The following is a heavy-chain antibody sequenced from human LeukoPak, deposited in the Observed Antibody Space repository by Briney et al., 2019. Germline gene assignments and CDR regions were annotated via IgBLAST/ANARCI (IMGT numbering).Heavy chain of an antibody. CDR2: INTSGKT. V-gene: IGHV4-4*07. CDR3: VRDFGVVRGNSGWYGETDS. J-gene: IGHJ4*02. Sequence: PSETLSLTCSVSSGSLNNYFWGWIRQPAGKGLEWIGRINTSGKTDYNPSLESRVAMSIDTSKNQFSMKLTSVTAADTAVYYCVRDFGVVRGNSGWYGETDSWGQGTLVTVSS. D-gene: IGHD6-19*01. CDR1: SGSLNNYF.